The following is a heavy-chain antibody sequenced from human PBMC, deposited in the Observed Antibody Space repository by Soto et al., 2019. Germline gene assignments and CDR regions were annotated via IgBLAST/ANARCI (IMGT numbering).Heavy chain of an antibody. D-gene: IGHD5-12*01. J-gene: IGHJ4*02. CDR3: VRSSTIVATITRPKYFDF. V-gene: IGHV3-21*06. Sequence: GGSLRLSCAASGFIFSDYTMNWVRQAPGKGLEWVSSISGSSRYIYYADSMKGRFTISRDNAKNSLFLQMDSLRADDTAVYYCVRSSTIVATITRPKYFDFWGQGSLVTVSS. CDR2: ISGSSRYI. CDR1: GFIFSDYT.